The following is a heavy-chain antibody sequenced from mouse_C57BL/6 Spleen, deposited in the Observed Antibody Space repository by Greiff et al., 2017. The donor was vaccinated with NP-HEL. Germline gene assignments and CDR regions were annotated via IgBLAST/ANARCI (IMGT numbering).Heavy chain of an antibody. Sequence: VKLVESGGGLVQPGGSLSLSCAASGFTFTDYYMSWVRQPPGKALEWLGFIRNRANGYTTEYRASVKGRFTISRDNSQSILYLQKNALRTEDSATYYCARYWGNYVFPNWYLDDWGTGTAVTVSS. D-gene: IGHD2-1*01. V-gene: IGHV7-3*01. J-gene: IGHJ1*03. CDR1: GFTFTDYY. CDR3: ARYWGNYVFPNWYLDD. CDR2: IRNRANGYTT.